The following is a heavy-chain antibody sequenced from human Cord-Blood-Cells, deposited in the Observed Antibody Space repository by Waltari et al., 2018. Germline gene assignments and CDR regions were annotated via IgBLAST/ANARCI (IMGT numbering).Heavy chain of an antibody. CDR3: ARGYSGYDYAFDI. Sequence: EVQLVESGGGLIQPGGSLSFPCAASWFTVSSHYISWVRQAPGTGLEWVSVIYSGGSTYYADSVKGRFTISRDNSKNTLYLQMNSLRAEDTAVYYCARGYSGYDYAFDIWGQGTMVTVSS. CDR2: IYSGGST. V-gene: IGHV3-53*01. D-gene: IGHD5-12*01. CDR1: WFTVSSHY. J-gene: IGHJ3*02.